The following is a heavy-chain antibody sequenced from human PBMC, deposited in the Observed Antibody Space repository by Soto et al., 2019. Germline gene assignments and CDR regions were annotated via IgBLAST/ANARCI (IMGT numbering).Heavy chain of an antibody. CDR3: ARHGSDSAGYYQQLNWFDP. J-gene: IGHJ5*02. CDR1: GDSISLNSYD. Sequence: AETPCITCTVSGDSISLNSYDWGGIRQPPGKGMEWIGAMFSTGSTYYNPSLKSRVTISVDTSKNHFSPKLRSVTAADTAVYFCARHGSDSAGYYQQLNWFDPWGQGTLVTVSS. D-gene: IGHD3-22*01. V-gene: IGHV4-39*01. CDR2: MFSTGST.